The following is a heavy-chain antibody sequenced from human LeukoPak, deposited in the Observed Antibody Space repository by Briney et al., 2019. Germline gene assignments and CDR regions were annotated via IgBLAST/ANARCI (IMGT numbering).Heavy chain of an antibody. D-gene: IGHD3-10*01. CDR2: ISYDGSNK. J-gene: IGHJ5*02. V-gene: IGHV3-30*18. Sequence: PGGSLRLSCAASGFTFSSYGMHWVRQAPGKGLEWVAVISYDGSNKYYADSVKGRFTISRDNSKNTLYLQMNSLRAEDTAVYYCAKSTVPYYYGSGAPEFDPWGQGTLVTVSS. CDR1: GFTFSSYG. CDR3: AKSTVPYYYGSGAPEFDP.